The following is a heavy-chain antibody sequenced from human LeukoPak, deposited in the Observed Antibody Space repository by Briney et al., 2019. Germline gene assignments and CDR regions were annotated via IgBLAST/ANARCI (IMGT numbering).Heavy chain of an antibody. Sequence: ASVKVSCKASGYTFTGYYMHWVRHAPGQGLEWMGWINPNSGGTNYAQKFQGRVTMTRDTSISTAYMDLRSLRSDDTAVYYCASGAIGGGAFDIWGEGTMVTVSS. D-gene: IGHD3-16*01. CDR2: INPNSGGT. J-gene: IGHJ3*02. CDR3: ASGAIGGGAFDI. CDR1: GYTFTGYY. V-gene: IGHV1-2*02.